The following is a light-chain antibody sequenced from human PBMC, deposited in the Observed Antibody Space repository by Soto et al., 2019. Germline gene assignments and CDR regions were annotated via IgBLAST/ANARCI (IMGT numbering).Light chain of an antibody. CDR2: EVT. CDR1: SSDVGGYNY. CDR3: SSYTSSRTVL. Sequence: QSALTQPASVSGSLGQSITISCTRTSSDVGGYNYVSWYQQHPGKDPKVVIFEVTKRPSGVSSRFSGSKSGNTASLTVSGLQAEDEGDYYCSSYTSSRTVLFGGGTKVTVL. V-gene: IGLV2-14*01. J-gene: IGLJ2*01.